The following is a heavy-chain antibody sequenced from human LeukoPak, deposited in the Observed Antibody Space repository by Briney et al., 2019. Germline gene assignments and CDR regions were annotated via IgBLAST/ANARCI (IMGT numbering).Heavy chain of an antibody. J-gene: IGHJ4*02. D-gene: IGHD1-26*01. CDR3: ARRLTESGSYYLDY. Sequence: GESLKISCKGSGYSFTSYWIGLVRQMPGKGLEWMGIIYPGDSDTRYSPSFQGQVTISADKSISTAYLQWSRLKASDTAMYYCARRLTESGSYYLDYWGQGTLVTVSS. V-gene: IGHV5-51*01. CDR1: GYSFTSYW. CDR2: IYPGDSDT.